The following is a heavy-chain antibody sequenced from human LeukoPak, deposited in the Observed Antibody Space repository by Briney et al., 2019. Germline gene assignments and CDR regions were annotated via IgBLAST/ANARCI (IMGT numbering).Heavy chain of an antibody. Sequence: PSQTLSLTCAVSGGSISSGGYSWSWIRQPPGKGLEWIGYIYHSGSTYYNPSLKSRVTISVDRSKNQFSLKLSSVTAADTAVYYCARTYYYDSSGYYADAFDIWGQGTMVTVFS. CDR2: IYHSGST. CDR1: GGSISSGGYS. J-gene: IGHJ3*02. CDR3: ARTYYYDSSGYYADAFDI. V-gene: IGHV4-30-2*01. D-gene: IGHD3-22*01.